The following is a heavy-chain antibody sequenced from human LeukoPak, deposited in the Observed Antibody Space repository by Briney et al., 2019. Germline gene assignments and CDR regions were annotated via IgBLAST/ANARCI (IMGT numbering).Heavy chain of an antibody. CDR3: ARHATVTSFTFAH. CDR1: GGSISSTSYY. J-gene: IGHJ4*02. CDR2: IYYSGNT. D-gene: IGHD4-17*01. V-gene: IGHV4-39*01. Sequence: SETLSLTCTVSGGSISSTSYYWGWIRQTPGKGLEWIGSIYYSGNTYYNPSLKSRVTISVDTSKNQFSLELNSVTAADTAVYYCARHATVTSFTFAHWGQGTPVTVSS.